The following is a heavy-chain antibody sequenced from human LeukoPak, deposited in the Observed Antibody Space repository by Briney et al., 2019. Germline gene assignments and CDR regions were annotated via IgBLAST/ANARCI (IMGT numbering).Heavy chain of an antibody. D-gene: IGHD3-22*01. CDR2: SWNSGSI. Sequence: GRSLRLSCAASGFTFDGYAMHWVRQAPGKGLEWVSGSWNSGSIGYADSVKGRFTISRDNAKNSLYLQMNSLRAEDTALYYCAKDIYYDSSGYYYSGIFDPWGQGTLVTVSS. V-gene: IGHV3-9*01. CDR1: GFTFDGYA. J-gene: IGHJ5*02. CDR3: AKDIYYDSSGYYYSGIFDP.